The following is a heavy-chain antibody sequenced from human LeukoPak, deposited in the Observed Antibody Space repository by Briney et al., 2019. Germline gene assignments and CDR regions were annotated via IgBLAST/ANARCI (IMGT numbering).Heavy chain of an antibody. J-gene: IGHJ4*02. Sequence: GGSLRLSCAASGFTFSSYWMHWVRHAPGKGLVWVSRISVDGRTTNYADSVKGRFTISRDNAKSTLYLQMNSLRAEDTAVYYCVRSVSGTYGQFDFWGQGTLVTVSS. V-gene: IGHV3-74*01. CDR1: GFTFSSYW. CDR2: ISVDGRTT. CDR3: VRSVSGTYGQFDF. D-gene: IGHD5/OR15-5a*01.